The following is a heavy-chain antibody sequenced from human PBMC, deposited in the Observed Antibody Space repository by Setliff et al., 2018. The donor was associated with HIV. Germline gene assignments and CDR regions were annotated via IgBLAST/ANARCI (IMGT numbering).Heavy chain of an antibody. V-gene: IGHV4-34*01. CDR2: INHSGDI. J-gene: IGHJ4*02. CDR3: ARDTYDSRGYFFGY. D-gene: IGHD3-22*01. Sequence: ASETLSLTCSVSGGPISSYYWSWIRQSPGKGLEWIGEINHSGDIDYNPSLKSRVTISVDTSKSQFSLNVKSMTAADTAVYYCARDTYDSRGYFFGYWGQGILVTVSS. CDR1: GGPISSYY.